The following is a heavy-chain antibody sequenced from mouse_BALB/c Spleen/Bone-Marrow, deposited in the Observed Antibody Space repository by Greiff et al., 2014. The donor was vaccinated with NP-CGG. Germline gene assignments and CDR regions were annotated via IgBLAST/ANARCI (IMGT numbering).Heavy chain of an antibody. J-gene: IGHJ2*01. Sequence: LVESGAELVRPGSSVKISCKASGYAFSSYWMNWVKQRPGQGLEWIGQTYPGDGDTNYSGKFKGKATLTADESSSTAYMQLSSLTSEDSAVYFCAFGNYDFDYWGQGTTLTVSS. CDR1: GYAFSSYW. CDR3: AFGNYDFDY. D-gene: IGHD2-1*01. V-gene: IGHV1-80*01. CDR2: TYPGDGDT.